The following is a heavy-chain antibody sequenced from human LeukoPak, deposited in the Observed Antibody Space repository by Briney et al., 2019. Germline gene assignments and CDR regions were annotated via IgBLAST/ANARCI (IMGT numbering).Heavy chain of an antibody. CDR3: ARTYHCGGDCSGAFDI. CDR1: GGSISSGGYY. D-gene: IGHD2-21*02. V-gene: IGHV4-39*01. J-gene: IGHJ3*02. Sequence: PSETLSLTCTVSGGSISSGGYYWGWIRQPPGKGLEWIGSIYYSGSTYYNPSLKSRVTISVDTSKNQFSLKLSSVTAADTAVYYCARTYHCGGDCSGAFDIWGQGTMVTVSS. CDR2: IYYSGST.